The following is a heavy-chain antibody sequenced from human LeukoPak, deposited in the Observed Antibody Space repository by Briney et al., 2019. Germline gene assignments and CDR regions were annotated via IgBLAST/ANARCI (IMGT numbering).Heavy chain of an antibody. J-gene: IGHJ4*02. D-gene: IGHD1-26*01. Sequence: SETLSLTCAVYGGSFSGYYWSRIRQPPGKGLEWIGEINHSGSTNYNPSLKSRVTISVDTSKNQFSLKLSSVTAADTAVYYCARGRVGATEKTPYYFDYWGQGTLVTVSS. V-gene: IGHV4-34*01. CDR1: GGSFSGYY. CDR3: ARGRVGATEKTPYYFDY. CDR2: INHSGST.